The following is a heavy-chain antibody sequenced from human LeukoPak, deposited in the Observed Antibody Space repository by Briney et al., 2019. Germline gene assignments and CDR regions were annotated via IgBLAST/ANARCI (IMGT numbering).Heavy chain of an antibody. V-gene: IGHV5-51*01. D-gene: IGHD7-27*01. CDR3: ARRVGTQYYFDY. CDR2: IYPGDSDT. Sequence: GESLKISCKGSGYTFPNYWVAWVRQMPGKGLEWMGIIYPGDSDTRYSPSFQGQVTISADKSISTAYLQWSSLKASDTAMYYCARRVGTQYYFDYWGQGTLVTVSS. CDR1: GYTFPNYW. J-gene: IGHJ4*02.